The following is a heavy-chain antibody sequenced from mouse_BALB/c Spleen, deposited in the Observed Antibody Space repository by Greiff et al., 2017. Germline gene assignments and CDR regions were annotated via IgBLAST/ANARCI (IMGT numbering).Heavy chain of an antibody. D-gene: IGHD2-1*01. CDR1: GFTFSSYT. J-gene: IGHJ1*01. CDR3: TRDGGNNVDV. Sequence: EVKVVESGGGLVKPGGSLKLSCAASGFTFSSYTMSWVRQTPEKRLEWVATISSGGSYTYYPDSVKGRFTISRDNAKNTLYLQMSSLKSEDTAMYYCTRDGGNNVDVWGAGTTVTVSS. CDR2: ISSGGSYT. V-gene: IGHV5-6-4*01.